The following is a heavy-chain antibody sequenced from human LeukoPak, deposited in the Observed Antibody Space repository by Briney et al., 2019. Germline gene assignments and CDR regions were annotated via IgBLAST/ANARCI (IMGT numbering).Heavy chain of an antibody. Sequence: SETLSLTCTVSGGSISSYYRSWIRQPPGKGLEWIGYIYYSGSTNYNPSLKSRVTISVDTSKNQFSLKLSSVTAADAAVYYCARDCLEYSGSLTAFDIWGQGTMVTVSS. CDR1: GGSISSYY. J-gene: IGHJ3*02. V-gene: IGHV4-59*01. CDR2: IYYSGST. D-gene: IGHD1-26*01. CDR3: ARDCLEYSGSLTAFDI.